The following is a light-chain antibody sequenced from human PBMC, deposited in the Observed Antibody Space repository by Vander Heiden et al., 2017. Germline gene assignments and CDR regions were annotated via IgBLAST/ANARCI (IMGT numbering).Light chain of an antibody. CDR2: GAS. CDR1: QSVRSN. J-gene: IGKJ4*01. CDR3: QQDNNCPIT. Sequence: EIVMTHSPATLSVSPGERSTLAGRARQSVRSNLDWYQQKPGQAHRLLIYGASTRATGIPARFSGSGSGTEFTLTISSRQSEDFAVYYCQQDNNCPITFGRGTKVEIK. V-gene: IGKV3-15*01.